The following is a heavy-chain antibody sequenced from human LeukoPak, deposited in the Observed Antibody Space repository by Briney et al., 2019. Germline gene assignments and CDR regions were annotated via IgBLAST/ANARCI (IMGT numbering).Heavy chain of an antibody. CDR3: ARARYNWNVHAFDI. Sequence: SETLSLTCAVYGGSFSVYYWSWIRQPPGKGLEWIGEINHSGSTNYNPSLKSRVTISVDTSKNQFSLKLSSVTAADTAVYYCARARYNWNVHAFDIWGQGTMVTVSS. V-gene: IGHV4-34*01. CDR1: GGSFSVYY. D-gene: IGHD1-20*01. J-gene: IGHJ3*02. CDR2: INHSGST.